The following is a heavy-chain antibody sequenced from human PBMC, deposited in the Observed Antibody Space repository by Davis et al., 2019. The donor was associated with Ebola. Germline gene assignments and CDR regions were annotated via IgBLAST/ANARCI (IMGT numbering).Heavy chain of an antibody. CDR3: AKGIQLWFVPSD. V-gene: IGHV3-30*02. Sequence: PGGSLRLSCAASGFTFSSYGMHWVRQAPGKGLEWVAFIRYDGSNKYYADSVKGRFTISRDNSKNTLYLQMNSLRAEDTAVYYCAKGIQLWFVPSDWGQGTLVTVSS. CDR1: GFTFSSYG. D-gene: IGHD5-18*01. J-gene: IGHJ4*02. CDR2: IRYDGSNK.